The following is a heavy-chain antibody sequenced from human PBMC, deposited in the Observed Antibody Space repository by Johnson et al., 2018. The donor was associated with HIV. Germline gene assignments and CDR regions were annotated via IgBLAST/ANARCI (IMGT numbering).Heavy chain of an antibody. CDR3: AKDLRRMPHDAFDI. Sequence: HVQLVESGGGVVQSGRSLRLSCAASGFTFSSYALHWVRQAPGKGLEWVAVISYDGSNDYYADSVKGRFTISRDNSKNTLYLQMNSLRAEDTAVYYCAKDLRRMPHDAFDIWGQGTMVTVSS. CDR2: ISYDGSND. J-gene: IGHJ3*02. CDR1: GFTFSSYA. V-gene: IGHV3-30*04. D-gene: IGHD2-15*01.